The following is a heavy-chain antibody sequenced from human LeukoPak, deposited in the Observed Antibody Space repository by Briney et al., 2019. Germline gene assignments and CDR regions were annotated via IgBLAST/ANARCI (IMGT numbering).Heavy chain of an antibody. V-gene: IGHV3-7*01. Sequence: GGSLSLLCAASGYLFSNYWMRWVRQAPGKGLEWLANIDKDGSEILYVVCVKRRYTIYRDSRKNSLYLQNNRQRADDTAVYYCARDQGSMIVVRTTNCYFDRWGRGTLVSVAT. CDR1: GYLFSNYW. CDR3: ARDQGSMIVVRTTNCYFDR. J-gene: IGHJ2*01. CDR2: IDKDGSEI. D-gene: IGHD3-22*01.